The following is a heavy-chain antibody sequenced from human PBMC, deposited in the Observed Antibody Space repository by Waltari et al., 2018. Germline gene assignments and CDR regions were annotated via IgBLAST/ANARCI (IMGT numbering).Heavy chain of an antibody. CDR3: GKGEDDYGTSIYLEH. Sequence: EVQLLESGGGLVQPGGPLRLPWAAFGFAFARRAMNWVRQAPGKGLEWVSSISAGSTYYADSVKGRFTISRDNSKDTLYLQMTSLRAEDTAPYYCGKGEDDYGTSIYLEHWGQGSLVTVSS. CDR2: ISAGST. J-gene: IGHJ4*02. V-gene: IGHV3-23*01. CDR1: GFAFARRA. D-gene: IGHD4-17*01.